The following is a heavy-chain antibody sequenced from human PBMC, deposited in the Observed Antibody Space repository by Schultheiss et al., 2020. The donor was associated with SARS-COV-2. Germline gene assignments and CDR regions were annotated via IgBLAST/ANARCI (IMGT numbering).Heavy chain of an antibody. V-gene: IGHV3-30-3*01. CDR3: AREPYGTLKDIVLMVYATPNPLDY. Sequence: GGSLRLSCAASGFTFSSYAMHWVRQAPGKGLEWVAVISYDGSNKYYADSVKGRFTISRDNSKNTLYLQMNSLRAEDTAVYYCAREPYGTLKDIVLMVYATPNPLDYWGQGTLVTVSS. J-gene: IGHJ4*02. CDR2: ISYDGSNK. D-gene: IGHD2-8*01. CDR1: GFTFSSYA.